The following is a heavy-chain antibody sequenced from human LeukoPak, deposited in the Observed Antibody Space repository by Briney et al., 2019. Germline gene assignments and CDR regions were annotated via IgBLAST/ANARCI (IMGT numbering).Heavy chain of an antibody. D-gene: IGHD2-15*01. V-gene: IGHV4-34*01. J-gene: IGHJ4*02. Sequence: PSETLSLTCAVYGGSFSGYYWRWIRQPPGKGLAWIGEINLSGSTNYNPSLKSRVTISVGTSKNQFSLKLSSVTAADTAVYYCARLGVVVAATSLDYWGQGTLVTVSS. CDR2: INLSGST. CDR1: GGSFSGYY. CDR3: ARLGVVVAATSLDY.